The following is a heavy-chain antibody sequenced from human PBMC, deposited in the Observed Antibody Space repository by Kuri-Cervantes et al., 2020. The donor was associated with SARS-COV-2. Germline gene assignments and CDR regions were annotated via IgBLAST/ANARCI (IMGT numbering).Heavy chain of an antibody. D-gene: IGHD3-22*01. CDR3: ARGIVVTFNY. CDR2: ISVGRQNT. CDR1: GYTITNYA. Sequence: ASVKVSCKASGYTITNYAMNWLRQVPGQRPEWMGSISVGRQNTKYSQKFQGRITITRDTSASTVHMELSSLTSADTAIYYCARGIVVTFNYWGQGTLVTVSS. V-gene: IGHV1-3*01. J-gene: IGHJ4*02.